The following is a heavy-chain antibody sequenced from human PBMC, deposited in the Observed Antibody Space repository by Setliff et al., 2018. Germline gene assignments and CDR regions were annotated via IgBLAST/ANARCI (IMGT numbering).Heavy chain of an antibody. CDR2: VYYSGTA. Sequence: SETLSLTCSVSDGSMTSGSYYWGWIRQPPGKGIEWIGSVYYSGTAYYNPSLKSRLYMSVDTSKNQFTLRVISVTAADTAVYYCARLSCSSNSCPFDYWVQGTLVTVSS. CDR3: ARLSCSSNSCPFDY. J-gene: IGHJ4*02. D-gene: IGHD2-2*01. CDR1: DGSMTSGSYY. V-gene: IGHV4-39*06.